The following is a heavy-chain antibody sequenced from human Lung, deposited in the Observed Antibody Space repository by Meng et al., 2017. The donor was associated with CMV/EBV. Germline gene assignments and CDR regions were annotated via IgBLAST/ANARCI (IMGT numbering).Heavy chain of an antibody. CDR2: IKQDGSEK. Sequence: GGSXRLSCAASGFTFSSYWMSWVRQAPGKGLEWVANIKQDGSEKYYVDSVKVRFTISRDNAKNSLYLQINSLRAEDTAVYYCARDLFEDYDFWSGYSLTDYYGMDVWXQGTXVTVSS. CDR3: ARDLFEDYDFWSGYSLTDYYGMDV. V-gene: IGHV3-7*01. J-gene: IGHJ6*02. CDR1: GFTFSSYW. D-gene: IGHD3-3*01.